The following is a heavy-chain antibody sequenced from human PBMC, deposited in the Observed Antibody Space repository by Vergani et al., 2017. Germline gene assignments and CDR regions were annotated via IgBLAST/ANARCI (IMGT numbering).Heavy chain of an antibody. CDR3: ARHAVVVPAAXPPFWEHYYYGMDV. J-gene: IGHJ6*02. CDR2: IYPGDSDT. Sequence: EVQLVQSGAEVKKPGESLKISCKGSGYSFTSYWIGWVRQMPGKSLEWMGIIYPGDSDTRYSPSFQGQVHISADKSISTAYLKWSSLKASDTAMYYCARHAVVVPAAXPPFWEHYYYGMDVWGQGTTVTVSS. CDR1: GYSFTSYW. D-gene: IGHD2-2*01. V-gene: IGHV5-51*01.